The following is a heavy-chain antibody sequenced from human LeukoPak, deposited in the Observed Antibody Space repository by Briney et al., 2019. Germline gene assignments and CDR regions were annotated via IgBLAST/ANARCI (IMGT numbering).Heavy chain of an antibody. CDR2: IHPSGGST. D-gene: IGHD1-26*01. V-gene: IGHV1-46*01. CDR1: GYXFTNYY. J-gene: IGHJ3*02. Sequence: ASVKVSCKASGYXFTNYYMHWVRQAPGQGLEWMGLIHPSGGSTSYAQKFQGRVTMTRDTSTSTVYMELSSLRSEDTAVYYCARVLVATLREPFDIWGQGTMVTVSS. CDR3: ARVLVATLREPFDI.